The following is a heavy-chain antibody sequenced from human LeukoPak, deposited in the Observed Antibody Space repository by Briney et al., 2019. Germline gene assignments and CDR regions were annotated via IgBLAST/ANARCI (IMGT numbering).Heavy chain of an antibody. V-gene: IGHV4-39*01. D-gene: IGHD1-26*01. J-gene: IGHJ4*02. CDR1: RLSISSNSHY. CDR3: ARGLRGSYLGYYFDY. CDR2: IYYSGST. Sequence: PPETLSLHCIVFRLSISSNSHYWSWLRQPPGKGLERLGSIYYSGSTYYNPSLKSRVTISVDTSKNQFSLKLSSVTAADTAVYYCARGLRGSYLGYYFDYWGQGTLVTVSS.